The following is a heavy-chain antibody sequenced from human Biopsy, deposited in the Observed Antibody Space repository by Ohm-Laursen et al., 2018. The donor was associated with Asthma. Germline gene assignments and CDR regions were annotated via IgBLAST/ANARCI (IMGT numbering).Heavy chain of an antibody. CDR3: ASQSSGPDFWSGYYYFDY. V-gene: IGHV3-30*03. J-gene: IGHJ4*02. CDR2: ISYDGSNK. Sequence: SLRLSCAASGFTFSSYGMHWVRQAAGKGLEWVAVISYDGSNKYYADSVKGRFTISRDNSKNTLYLQMNSLRAEETAVYYCASQSSGPDFWSGYYYFDYWGQGTLVTVSS. D-gene: IGHD3-3*01. CDR1: GFTFSSYG.